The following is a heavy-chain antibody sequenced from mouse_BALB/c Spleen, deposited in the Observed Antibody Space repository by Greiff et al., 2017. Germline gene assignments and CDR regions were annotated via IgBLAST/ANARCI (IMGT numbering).Heavy chain of an antibody. D-gene: IGHD2-4*01. CDR1: GYSFTGYN. CDR3: ARTYDYEGGWFAY. J-gene: IGHJ3*01. CDR2: IDPYYGGT. V-gene: IGHV1-39*01. Sequence: EVKLMESGPELEKPGASVQISCKASGYSFTGYNMNWVKQSNGKSLESIGNIDPYYGGTSYNQKFKGKATLTVDKSSSTAYMQLKSLTSEDSAVYYCARTYDYEGGWFAYWGQGTLVTVSA.